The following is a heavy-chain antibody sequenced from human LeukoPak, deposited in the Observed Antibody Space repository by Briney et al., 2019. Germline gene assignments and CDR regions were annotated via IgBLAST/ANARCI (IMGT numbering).Heavy chain of an antibody. V-gene: IGHV4-34*01. CDR2: INHSGST. CDR1: GGSFSGYY. J-gene: IGHJ3*02. D-gene: IGHD6-13*01. CDR3: ARPLTYSSSWFDAFDI. Sequence: SETLSLTCAVYGGSFSGYYWSWIRQPPGKGLEWIGEINHSGSTNYNPSLKSRVTISVDTSKNQSSLRLSSVTAADTAVYYCARPLTYSSSWFDAFDIWGQGTMVTVSS.